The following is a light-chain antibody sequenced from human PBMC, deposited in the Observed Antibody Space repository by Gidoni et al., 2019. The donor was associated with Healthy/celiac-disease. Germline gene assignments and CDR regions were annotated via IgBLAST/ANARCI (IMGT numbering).Light chain of an antibody. Sequence: QSVLTQPPSVSGAPGQRVTISCTGSSSNIGAGYDVHWYQQLPGTAPKLLIHANNKRPSGVPDRFSGSKSGTSASLAITGLQAEDEADYYCQSYDSRLSVVFGGGTKVTVL. V-gene: IGLV1-40*01. J-gene: IGLJ2*01. CDR3: QSYDSRLSVV. CDR2: ANN. CDR1: SSNIGAGYD.